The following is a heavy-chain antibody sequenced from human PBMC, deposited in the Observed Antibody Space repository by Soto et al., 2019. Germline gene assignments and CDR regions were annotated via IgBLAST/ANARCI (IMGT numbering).Heavy chain of an antibody. D-gene: IGHD4-17*01. V-gene: IGHV4-39*01. CDR1: GGSIGSSSYY. CDR2: IYYSGST. CDR3: ARNVDDYGGNPGFDY. J-gene: IGHJ4*02. Sequence: SETLSLTCTVSGGSIGSSSYYWGWIRQPPGKGLEWIGSIYYSGSTYYNPSLKSRVTISVDTSKNQFSLKLSSVTAADTAVYYCARNVDDYGGNPGFDYWGQGTLVTVSS.